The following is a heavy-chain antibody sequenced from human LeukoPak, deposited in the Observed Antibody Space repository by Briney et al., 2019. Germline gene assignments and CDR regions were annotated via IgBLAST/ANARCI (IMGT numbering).Heavy chain of an antibody. Sequence: SETLSLTCTVSGGSISSYYWSWIRQPPGKGLEWIGYIYTSGSTNYNPSLKNRVTISVDTSKNQFSLKLSSVTAADTAVYYCARLLETYEGTRLDHWGQGALVTVSS. CDR2: IYTSGST. J-gene: IGHJ4*02. V-gene: IGHV4-4*09. D-gene: IGHD3-10*01. CDR1: GGSISSYY. CDR3: ARLLETYEGTRLDH.